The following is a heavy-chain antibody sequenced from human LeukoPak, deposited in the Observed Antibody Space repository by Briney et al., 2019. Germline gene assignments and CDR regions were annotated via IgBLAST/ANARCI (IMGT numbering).Heavy chain of an antibody. D-gene: IGHD4-17*01. Sequence: GESLKISCNSSGYSFTSYWIAWVRQMPGKGLEWMGIIYPGDFDTRYSPSFQGQVTISADKSISNAYLQLSSLKASDTAVYYCARRAVTTGYFDYWGQGSLVTVSS. J-gene: IGHJ4*02. CDR2: IYPGDFDT. V-gene: IGHV5-51*01. CDR3: ARRAVTTGYFDY. CDR1: GYSFTSYW.